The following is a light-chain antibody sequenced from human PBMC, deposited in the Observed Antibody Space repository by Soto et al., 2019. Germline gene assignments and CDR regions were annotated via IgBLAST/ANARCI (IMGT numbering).Light chain of an antibody. J-gene: IGKJ4*01. Sequence: SVLTQSPGTLSLSPGERVTLSCRASHSVSSNYFAWNQQKPGQAPRLLIYAASTRATGIPDRFSGSGSGTDFTLTISRLESEDFAVYHCKQYGSSLLTFGGGTKVEI. CDR2: AAS. V-gene: IGKV3-20*01. CDR3: KQYGSSLLT. CDR1: HSVSSNY.